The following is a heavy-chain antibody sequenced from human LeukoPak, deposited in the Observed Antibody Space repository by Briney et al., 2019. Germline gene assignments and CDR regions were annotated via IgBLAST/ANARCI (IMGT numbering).Heavy chain of an antibody. D-gene: IGHD1-7*01. V-gene: IGHV3-9*01. CDR1: GFSFDDYA. CDR2: INWNSGSI. CDR3: AKDLSNWNYRGGNY. J-gene: IGHJ4*02. Sequence: GGSLRLSCVGSGFSFDDYAMHWVRQAPGKGLEWVSGINWNSGSIAYAGSVKGRFTISRDNAKNSLYLQMNSLRAEDTAVYYCAKDLSNWNYRGGNYWGQGALVTVSS.